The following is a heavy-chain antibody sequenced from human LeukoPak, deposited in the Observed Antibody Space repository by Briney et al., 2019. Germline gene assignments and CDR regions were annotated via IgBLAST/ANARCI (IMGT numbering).Heavy chain of an antibody. Sequence: GGSLRLSCAASGFSFSSDTMVWVRQAPGKGLEWVTSISSSGTYIYYADSVKGRFTISRDNAKNSLYLQMNSLRAEDTAVYYCARRYCSSTSCLIDYWGQGTLVTVSS. CDR3: ARRYCSSTSCLIDY. D-gene: IGHD2-2*01. V-gene: IGHV3-21*01. CDR1: GFSFSSDT. CDR2: ISSSGTYI. J-gene: IGHJ4*02.